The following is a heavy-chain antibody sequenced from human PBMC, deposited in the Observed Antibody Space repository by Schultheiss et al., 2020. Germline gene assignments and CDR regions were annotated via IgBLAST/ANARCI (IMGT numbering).Heavy chain of an antibody. J-gene: IGHJ4*02. CDR3: AKDNDFWSGYYDY. CDR1: GFTFSKYA. D-gene: IGHD3-3*01. V-gene: IGHV3-23*01. Sequence: GGSLRLSCADSGFTFSKYAMSWVRQTPGEGLEWVAAISGSGGDTYYADSVKGRFTISRDNSKNTLYLQMNSLRAEDTAVYYCAKDNDFWSGYYDYWGQGTLVTVSS. CDR2: ISGSGGDT.